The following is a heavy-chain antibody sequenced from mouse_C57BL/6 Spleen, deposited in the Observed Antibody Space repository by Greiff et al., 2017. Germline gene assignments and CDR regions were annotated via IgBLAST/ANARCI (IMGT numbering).Heavy chain of an antibody. Sequence: QVPPPPPGAELVKPGASVKMSCKASGYTFTSYWITWVKQRPGQGLEWIGDIYPGSGSTNYNEKFKSKATLTVDTSSSTAYMQLSSLTSEDTAVYYCALTAQAPGDYWGQGTSVTVSS. J-gene: IGHJ4*01. D-gene: IGHD3-2*02. CDR3: ALTAQAPGDY. CDR2: IYPGSGST. V-gene: IGHV1-55*01. CDR1: GYTFTSYW.